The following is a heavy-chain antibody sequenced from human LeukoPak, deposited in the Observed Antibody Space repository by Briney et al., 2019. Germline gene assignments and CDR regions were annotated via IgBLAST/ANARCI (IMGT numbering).Heavy chain of an antibody. CDR1: GGSFSGYY. J-gene: IGHJ4*02. CDR2: INHSGST. V-gene: IGHV4-34*01. Sequence: PSETLSLTCAVYGGSFSGYYWSWIRQPPGKGLEWIGEINHSGSTNYNPSLKSRVTISVDTSKNQFSLKLSSVTAADTAVYYCARTARESPDDYRGQGTLVTVSS. D-gene: IGHD1-26*01. CDR3: ARTARESPDDY.